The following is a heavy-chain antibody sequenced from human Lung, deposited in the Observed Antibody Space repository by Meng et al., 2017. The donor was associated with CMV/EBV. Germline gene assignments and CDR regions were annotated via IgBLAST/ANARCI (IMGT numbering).Heavy chain of an antibody. Sequence: XAASGFPFSYYSMNWVRPAPGKGLAWVSSISSSSSYIYYADSVKGRFTISIDNANNSLSLPMTSLRAEDTAVYYCAGFGHRNIWWLGIVGFDYWXQGTLVTVSS. J-gene: IGHJ4*02. V-gene: IGHV3-21*01. CDR3: AGFGHRNIWWLGIVGFDY. CDR2: ISSSSSYI. D-gene: IGHD2-21*01. CDR1: GFPFSYYS.